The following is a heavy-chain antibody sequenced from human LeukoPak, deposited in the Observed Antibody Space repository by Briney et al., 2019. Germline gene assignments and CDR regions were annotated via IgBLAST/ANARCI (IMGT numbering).Heavy chain of an antibody. D-gene: IGHD3-10*01. CDR1: GFSFSRYT. Sequence: PGGSLILSCAASGFSFSRYTLNWVRQAPGKGLEWVSGINWIGGSTGYADSVKGRFTISRDNAKNSLYLQMNSLRAEDTALYYCARYYDYGSGSYTFDYWGQGTLVTVSS. J-gene: IGHJ4*02. V-gene: IGHV3-20*04. CDR2: INWIGGST. CDR3: ARYYDYGSGSYTFDY.